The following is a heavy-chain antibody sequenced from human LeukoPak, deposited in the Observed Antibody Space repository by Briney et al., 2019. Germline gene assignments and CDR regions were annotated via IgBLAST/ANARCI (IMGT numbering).Heavy chain of an antibody. CDR2: IKQDGREK. CDR3: ARDNWGF. J-gene: IGHJ6*04. Sequence: GGSLRLSRAASGFTFSNYWMSWVRQAPGKGLEWVANIKQDGREKYYVDSVKGRFTISRDNAKNSVYLQMNSLRAEDTAVYYCARDNWGFWGKGTTVTVSS. V-gene: IGHV3-7*01. D-gene: IGHD7-27*01. CDR1: GFTFSNYW.